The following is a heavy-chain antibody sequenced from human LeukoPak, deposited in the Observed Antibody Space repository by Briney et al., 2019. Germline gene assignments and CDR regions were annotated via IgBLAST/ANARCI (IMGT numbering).Heavy chain of an antibody. CDR3: ARHSRESSSWSTWNFDY. J-gene: IGHJ4*02. CDR1: SYIATSYW. Sequence: GECLQIPSKGSSYIATSYWVSWGGRTAGKRREWLRIIYPGDSDTRYSPPYQGQDTISGDKSISTAYLQWSSLKPSNPAMNYCARHSRESSSWSTWNFDYWGQGTLVTVSS. V-gene: IGHV5-51*01. CDR2: IYPGDSDT. D-gene: IGHD6-13*01.